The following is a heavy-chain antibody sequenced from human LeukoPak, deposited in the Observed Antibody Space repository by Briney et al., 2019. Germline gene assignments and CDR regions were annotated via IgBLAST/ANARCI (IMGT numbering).Heavy chain of an antibody. CDR3: ARGRGYFDPFDP. CDR1: GGSFSGYY. D-gene: IGHD3-9*01. CDR2: INHSGST. Sequence: SETLSLTCAVYGGSFSGYYWSWIRQPPGKGLEWIGEINHSGSTNYNPSLKSRVTISVDTSKNQFSLKLSSVTAADTAVYYCARGRGYFDPFDPWGQGTLVTVSS. J-gene: IGHJ5*02. V-gene: IGHV4-34*01.